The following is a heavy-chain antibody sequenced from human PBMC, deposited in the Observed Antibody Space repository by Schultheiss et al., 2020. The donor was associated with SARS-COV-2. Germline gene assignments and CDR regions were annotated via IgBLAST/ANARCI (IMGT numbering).Heavy chain of an antibody. CDR1: GFTFSSYE. D-gene: IGHD3-3*01. CDR2: ISSSSSYI. CDR3: AKEGNYDFWSGYLNWFDP. Sequence: GGSLRLSCAASGFTFSSYEMNWVRQAPGKGLEWVSSISSSSSYIYYADSVKGRFTISRDNAKNSLYLQMNSLRAEDTAVYYCAKEGNYDFWSGYLNWFDPWGQGTLVTVSS. J-gene: IGHJ5*02. V-gene: IGHV3-21*04.